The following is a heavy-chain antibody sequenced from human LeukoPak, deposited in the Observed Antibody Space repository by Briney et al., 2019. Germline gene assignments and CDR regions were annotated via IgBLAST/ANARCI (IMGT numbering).Heavy chain of an antibody. J-gene: IGHJ4*02. CDR2: IKEDGSEK. CDR1: GFTFSRHW. CDR3: AREVHAAVTDFDY. D-gene: IGHD6-13*01. V-gene: IGHV3-7*01. Sequence: PGGSLRLSCAASGFTFSRHWMSSVRQAPGKGLEWVANIKEDGSEKYYVDSMKGRFTISRDNARNSLYLQMNSLRAEDTAVYYCAREVHAAVTDFDYWGQGTLVTVSS.